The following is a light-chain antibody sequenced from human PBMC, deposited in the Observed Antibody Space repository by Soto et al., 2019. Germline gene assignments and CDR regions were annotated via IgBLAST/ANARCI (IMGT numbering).Light chain of an antibody. V-gene: IGKV3-15*01. CDR3: QQYNNWPPIT. Sequence: DIVTTQSPTGMCESLVQRHTLYCRPSQSVSSNLAWYQQKPGQAPRLLIYGASTRATGIPARFSGSGSGTEFTLTISSLQSEDFAVYYCQQYNNWPPITFGQGTRVEIK. CDR2: GAS. CDR1: QSVSSN. J-gene: IGKJ5*01.